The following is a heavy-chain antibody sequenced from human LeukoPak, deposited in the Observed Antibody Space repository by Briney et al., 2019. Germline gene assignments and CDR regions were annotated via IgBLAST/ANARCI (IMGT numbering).Heavy chain of an antibody. J-gene: IGHJ4*02. V-gene: IGHV1-18*01. CDR2: ISAYNGNT. D-gene: IGHD2-2*01. CDR3: ARDRCTSCYEDSYFDY. Sequence: ASVKVSCKASGYTFTSYGISWVRQAPGQGLEWMGWISAYNGNTNHAQKLQGRVTMTTDTSTSTAYMELRSLRSDDTAVYYCARDRCTSCYEDSYFDYWGQGTLVTVSS. CDR1: GYTFTSYG.